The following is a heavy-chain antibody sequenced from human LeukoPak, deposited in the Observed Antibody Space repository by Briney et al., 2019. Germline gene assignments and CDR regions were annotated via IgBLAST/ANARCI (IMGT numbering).Heavy chain of an antibody. Sequence: GGSLRLSCAASGFTFSSYWMNWARQAPGKGLEWVASINHNGNVNYYLDSVKGRFTISRDNAKNSLYQQMSNLRAEETAVYFCARGGGLDVWGQGATVTVSS. J-gene: IGHJ6*01. V-gene: IGHV3-7*04. CDR2: INHNGNVN. CDR3: ARGGGLDV. CDR1: GFTFSSYW.